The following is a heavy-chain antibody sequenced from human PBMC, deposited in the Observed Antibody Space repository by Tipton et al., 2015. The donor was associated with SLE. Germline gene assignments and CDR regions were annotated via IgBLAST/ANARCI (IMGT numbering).Heavy chain of an antibody. D-gene: IGHD6-13*01. J-gene: IGHJ6*03. CDR3: ARASAAASSNMDV. Sequence: TLSLTCTVSGGSISSSSYYWSWIRQPAGKGLEWIGRKYISGTSNHNPSLKSRVTISVDTSKNEFSLKLDSVTAADTAVYYCARASAAASSNMDVWGKGTTVTVSS. CDR2: KYISGTS. CDR1: GGSISSSSYY. V-gene: IGHV4-61*02.